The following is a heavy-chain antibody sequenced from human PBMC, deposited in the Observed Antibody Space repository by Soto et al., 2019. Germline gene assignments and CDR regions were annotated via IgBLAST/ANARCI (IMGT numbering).Heavy chain of an antibody. CDR2: IYCDDDK. CDR3: AHRRIGVSQWNYGDFDY. V-gene: IGHV2-5*02. Sequence: QITLKESGPTLVKPTQTLTLTCTFSGFSLSTSGVGVGWIRQPPGKALEGLVIIYCDDDKRYSPSLRGRLTITKDTSKSQVVLTMTNVDPEDTATYFCAHRRIGVSQWNYGDFDYWGQGILVTVSS. J-gene: IGHJ4*02. CDR1: GFSLSTSGVG. D-gene: IGHD1-7*01.